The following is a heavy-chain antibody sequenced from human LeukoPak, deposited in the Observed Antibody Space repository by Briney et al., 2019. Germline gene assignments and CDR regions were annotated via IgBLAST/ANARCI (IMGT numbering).Heavy chain of an antibody. CDR1: GGTFSSYA. V-gene: IGHV1-69*05. CDR2: IIPIFGTA. Sequence: SVKVSCKASGGTFSSYAISCVRQAPGQGLEWMGRIIPIFGTANYAQKFQGRVTITTDESTSTAYMELSSLRSEDTAVYYCARLPYYYDSSGYMDWGQGTLVTVSS. D-gene: IGHD3-22*01. CDR3: ARLPYYYDSSGYMD. J-gene: IGHJ4*02.